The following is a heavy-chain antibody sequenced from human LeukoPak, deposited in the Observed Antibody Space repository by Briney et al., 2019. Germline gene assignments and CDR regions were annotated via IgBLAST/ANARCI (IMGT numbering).Heavy chain of an antibody. D-gene: IGHD1-7*01. CDR3: ARGLSNWNYRRHFDY. J-gene: IGHJ4*02. Sequence: SETLSLTCTVSGGSISSYYWSWIRQPPGKGLEWIGYVYYSGSTKYNPSLKSRVAISIDTSKNQFSLKLKSVTAADTAVYYCARGLSNWNYRRHFDYWGQGTLVTVSS. V-gene: IGHV4-59*01. CDR2: VYYSGST. CDR1: GGSISSYY.